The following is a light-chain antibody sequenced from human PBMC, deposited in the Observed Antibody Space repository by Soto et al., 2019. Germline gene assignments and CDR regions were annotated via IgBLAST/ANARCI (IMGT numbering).Light chain of an antibody. CDR3: QQYGSSGT. CDR2: GAS. V-gene: IGKV3-20*01. J-gene: IGKJ1*01. CDR1: QTVSSSY. Sequence: DIVLTQSPATLSLSPGERATLSCVASQTVSSSYLAWYQQKPGQAPRLLIYGASSRATGIPDRFSGSGSGTDFTLTISRLEPEDFAVYYCQQYGSSGTFGQGTKVDIK.